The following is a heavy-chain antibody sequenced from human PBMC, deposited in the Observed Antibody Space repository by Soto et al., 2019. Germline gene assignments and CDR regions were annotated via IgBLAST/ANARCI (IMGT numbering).Heavy chain of an antibody. V-gene: IGHV3-21*01. CDR1: GFTFSSYS. J-gene: IGHJ3*02. D-gene: IGHD6-19*01. CDR3: ARDGHSSGWNPDAFDI. Sequence: PGGSLRLSCAASGFTFSSYSMNWVRQAPGKGLEWVSFSSSSSNYIYYADSVKGRFTISRDNAKNSLYLQMNTLGADDTAVYYCARDGHSSGWNPDAFDIWGQGTMVPSPQ. CDR2: SSSSSNYI.